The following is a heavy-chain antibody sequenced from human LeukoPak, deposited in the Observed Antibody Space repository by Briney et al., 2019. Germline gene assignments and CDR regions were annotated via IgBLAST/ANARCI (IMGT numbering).Heavy chain of an antibody. V-gene: IGHV1-18*01. J-gene: IGHJ4*02. CDR2: ISANNGHT. Sequence: GASVRVSCKASGYIFTSYGLSWVRQAPGQGLEWMGWISANNGHTHYAQKFQDRLTITRDMSTRTVDMELRSLRSDDTAVYYCARDMRHYRYYESDEYYFNFEYWGQGTLVTVSS. CDR3: ARDMRHYRYYESDEYYFNFEY. D-gene: IGHD3-22*01. CDR1: GYIFTSYG.